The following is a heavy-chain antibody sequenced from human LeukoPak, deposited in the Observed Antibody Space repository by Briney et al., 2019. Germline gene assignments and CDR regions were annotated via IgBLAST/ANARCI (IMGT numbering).Heavy chain of an antibody. D-gene: IGHD2-2*01. CDR1: DFPFSNFA. J-gene: IGHJ3*02. CDR2: ISYDGSNK. Sequence: PGGSLRLSCVASDFPFSNFAMTWVRQAPGKGLEWVAVISYDGSNKYYADSVKGRFTISRDNSKNTLYLQMNSLRAEDTAVYFCTRVGYCATTSCRTAFDIWGQGTMVTVSS. V-gene: IGHV3-30*03. CDR3: TRVGYCATTSCRTAFDI.